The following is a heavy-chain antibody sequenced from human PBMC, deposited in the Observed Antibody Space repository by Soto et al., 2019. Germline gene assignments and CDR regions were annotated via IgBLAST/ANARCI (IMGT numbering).Heavy chain of an antibody. CDR1: GYTFTGYY. D-gene: IGHD1-26*01. CDR3: ARVAWGWGLLGWFDP. Sequence: QVQLVQSGAEVKKPGASVKVSCKASGYTFTGYYMHWVRQAPGQGLEWMGWINPNSGGTNYAQKFQGRVTMTRDTYIRTAYMERSRLRSYDTAVYYCARVAWGWGLLGWFDPWGQGTLVTVSS. J-gene: IGHJ5*02. V-gene: IGHV1-2*02. CDR2: INPNSGGT.